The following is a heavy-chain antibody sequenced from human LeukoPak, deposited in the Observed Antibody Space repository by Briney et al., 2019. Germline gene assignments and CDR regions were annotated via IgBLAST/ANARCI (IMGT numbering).Heavy chain of an antibody. D-gene: IGHD6-13*01. CDR2: IYYSGST. V-gene: IGHV4-59*08. CDR1: GGSISSYY. J-gene: IGHJ3*02. CDR3: ATRYSSSWYSLDAFDI. Sequence: PSETLSLTCTVSGGSISSYYWSWIRQPPGKGLEWIGYIYYSGSTNYNPSLKSRVTISVDTSKNQFSLKLSSVTAADTAVYYCATRYSSSWYSLDAFDIWGQGTMVTVSS.